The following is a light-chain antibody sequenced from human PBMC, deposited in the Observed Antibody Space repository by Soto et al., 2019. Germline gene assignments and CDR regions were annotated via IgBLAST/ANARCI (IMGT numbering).Light chain of an antibody. CDR1: SSDVGGYNY. CDR2: DVS. V-gene: IGLV2-14*01. CDR3: SSYTISSTVV. J-gene: IGLJ2*01. Sequence: QSALTQPASVSGSPGQSITISCTGTSSDVGGYNYVSWYQQHSGKAPKLIIYDVSNRPSGVSNRFSASKSDSTASLTISGLQAEDEADYYCSSYTISSTVVFGGGTKVTVL.